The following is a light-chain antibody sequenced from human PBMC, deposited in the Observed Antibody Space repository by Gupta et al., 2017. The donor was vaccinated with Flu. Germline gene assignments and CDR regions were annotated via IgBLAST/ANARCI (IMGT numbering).Light chain of an antibody. J-gene: IGKJ2*01. CDR3: QESFSTPYT. CDR2: AAS. V-gene: IGKV1-39*01. CDR1: QTISRY. Sequence: IQMTQSPSSPSASVGDRVTVTCRAGQTISRYLNWYQQKAGAAPKLLIYAASNLQSGVPSRFSGSGSGTDFTLTISSLEPEDLGTYYCQESFSTPYTFGQGTKLEIK.